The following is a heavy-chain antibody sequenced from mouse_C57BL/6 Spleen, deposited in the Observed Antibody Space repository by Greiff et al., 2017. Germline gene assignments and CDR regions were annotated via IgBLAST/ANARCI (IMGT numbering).Heavy chain of an antibody. CDR2: INPNYGTT. V-gene: IGHV1-39*01. CDR3: ARRDFYAMDY. CDR1: GYSFTDYN. D-gene: IGHD3-3*01. J-gene: IGHJ4*01. Sequence: VQLKQSGPELVKPGASVKISCKASGYSFTDYNMNWVKQSNGKSLEWIGVINPNYGTTSYNQKFKGKATVTVDQSSSTAYMRLNSLTSEDSAVXYGARRDFYAMDYWGQGTSVTVSS.